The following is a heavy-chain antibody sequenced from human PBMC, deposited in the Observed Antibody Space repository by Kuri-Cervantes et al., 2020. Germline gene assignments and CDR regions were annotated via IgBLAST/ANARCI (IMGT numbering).Heavy chain of an antibody. D-gene: IGHD3-22*01. Sequence: SETLSLTCAVSDGSISSGGYSWSWIRQPPGKGLEWIGYIYHSGSTYYNPSLKSRVTISVDRSKNQFSLKLSSVTAADTAVYYCARDESNHYDSSGYYGYWGQGTLVTVSS. CDR2: IYHSGST. CDR3: ARDESNHYDSSGYYGY. J-gene: IGHJ4*02. V-gene: IGHV4-30-2*01. CDR1: DGSISSGGYS.